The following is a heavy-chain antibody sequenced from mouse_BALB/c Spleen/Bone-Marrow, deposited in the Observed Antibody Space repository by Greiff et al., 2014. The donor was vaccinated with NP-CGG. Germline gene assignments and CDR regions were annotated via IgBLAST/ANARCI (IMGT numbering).Heavy chain of an antibody. CDR3: ASYYYGSSYRFAH. J-gene: IGHJ3*01. V-gene: IGHV14-3*02. D-gene: IGHD1-1*01. Sequence: EVKLVESGAELVKPGASVKLSCTASGFNIKDTYMHWVKQRPEQGLEWIGRIDPANGNTKYDPKFQGKATITADTSSNTAYLQLSSLTSEDTAVYYCASYYYGSSYRFAHWGQGTLVTVSA. CDR2: IDPANGNT. CDR1: GFNIKDTY.